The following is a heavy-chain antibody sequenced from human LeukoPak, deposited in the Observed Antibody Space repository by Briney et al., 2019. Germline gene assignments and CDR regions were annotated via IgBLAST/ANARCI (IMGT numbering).Heavy chain of an antibody. Sequence: GGSLRLSCAASGFTFSSYSMNWVRQAPGKGLEWVSSISSSSSYIYYADSVKGRFTISRDNAKNSLYLQMNSLRAEDTAVYYCARVSVYDYGDHATWGQGTLVTVSS. D-gene: IGHD4-17*01. CDR3: ARVSVYDYGDHAT. V-gene: IGHV3-21*01. CDR2: ISSSSSYI. CDR1: GFTFSSYS. J-gene: IGHJ5*02.